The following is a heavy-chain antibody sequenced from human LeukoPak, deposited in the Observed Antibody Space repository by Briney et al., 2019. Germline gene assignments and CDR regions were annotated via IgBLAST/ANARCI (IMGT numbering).Heavy chain of an antibody. Sequence: SLTXXVSGGSVSDSRYYWGSIRQPPGKGLEWIGNMYYSGSANYNPSLKRRVTISIDTSKNQFSLKLSSVTAADTAVYYCARQSSYSSGWYXXYWG. J-gene: IGHJ4*01. V-gene: IGHV4-39*01. D-gene: IGHD6-19*01. CDR3: ARQSSYSSGWYXXY. CDR1: GGSVSDSRYY. CDR2: MYYSGSA.